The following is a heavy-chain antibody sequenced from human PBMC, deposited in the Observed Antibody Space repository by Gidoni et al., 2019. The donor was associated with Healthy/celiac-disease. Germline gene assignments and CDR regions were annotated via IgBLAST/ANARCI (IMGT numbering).Heavy chain of an antibody. J-gene: IGHJ6*02. CDR2: IYSGGST. V-gene: IGHV3-66*02. D-gene: IGHD6-19*01. CDR3: AREVLGIAVAGTTMGGMDV. CDR1: GFTVSRNY. Sequence: EVQLVESGGGLVQPGGSLRLSCAPSGFTVSRNYMSWVRQAPGKGLEWVSVIYSGGSTYYADSVKGRFTISRDNSKNTLYLQMNSLRAEDTAVYYCAREVLGIAVAGTTMGGMDVWGQGTTVTVSS.